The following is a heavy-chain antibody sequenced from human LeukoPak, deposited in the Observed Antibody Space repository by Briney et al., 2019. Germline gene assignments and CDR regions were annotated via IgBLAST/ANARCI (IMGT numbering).Heavy chain of an antibody. Sequence: GESLKISCKGSGYSFNSYWMGWVRQMPGKGLEWMGIIYPGDSDTRYSPPFQGQVTISVDKSISTAYLQWSGLKASDTAMYYCGRLTYCSGASCYLDYWGQGTLVTVPS. D-gene: IGHD2-15*01. CDR2: IYPGDSDT. CDR1: GYSFNSYW. J-gene: IGHJ4*02. V-gene: IGHV5-51*01. CDR3: GRLTYCSGASCYLDY.